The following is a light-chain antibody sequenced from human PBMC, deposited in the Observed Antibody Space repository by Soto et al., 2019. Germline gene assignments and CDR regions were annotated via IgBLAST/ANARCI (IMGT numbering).Light chain of an antibody. CDR3: QQYGSSPLT. CDR1: QSFRSSY. V-gene: IGKV3-20*01. CDR2: GAS. J-gene: IGKJ4*01. Sequence: EIVLTQSPGTLSLSPGERATLSCRASQSFRSSYLAWYQQEPGQAPRLLIYGASSRATGIPDRFSGSGSGTDFTLTISRLEPEDFEVYYCQQYGSSPLTFGGGTKVEIK.